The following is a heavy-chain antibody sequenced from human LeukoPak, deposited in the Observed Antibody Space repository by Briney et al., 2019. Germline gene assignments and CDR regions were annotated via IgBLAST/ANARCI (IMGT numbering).Heavy chain of an antibody. J-gene: IGHJ4*02. D-gene: IGHD4-23*01. Sequence: SETLSLTCTVSGGSISSYYWSWIRQPPGKGLEWIGYIYYSGSTNYNPSLKSRVTISVDTSKNQFSLKLSSVTAADTAVYYCAREGSYGGNSPFDYWGQGTLVTVSS. CDR3: AREGSYGGNSPFDY. CDR2: IYYSGST. CDR1: GGSISSYY. V-gene: IGHV4-59*01.